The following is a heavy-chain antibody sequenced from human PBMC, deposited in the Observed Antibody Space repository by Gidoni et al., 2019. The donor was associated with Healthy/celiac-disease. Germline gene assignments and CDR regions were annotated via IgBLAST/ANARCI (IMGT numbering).Heavy chain of an antibody. CDR1: GGSFSGYY. V-gene: IGHV4-34*01. CDR3: ARGSRVYSYGYWFDY. Sequence: QVQLQQWGAGLLKPSETLSLTCAVYGGSFSGYYWSWIRQPPGKGLEWIGELNHSGSTNDNPSLKSRVTISVDTSKNQFSLKLSSVTAADTAVYYCARGSRVYSYGYWFDYWGQGTLVTVSS. J-gene: IGHJ4*02. D-gene: IGHD5-18*01. CDR2: LNHSGST.